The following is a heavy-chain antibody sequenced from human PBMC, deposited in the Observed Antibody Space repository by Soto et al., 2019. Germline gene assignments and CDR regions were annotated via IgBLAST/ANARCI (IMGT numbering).Heavy chain of an antibody. D-gene: IGHD3-22*01. CDR3: ASRNYYESSGYYYWYYFDF. J-gene: IGHJ4*02. Sequence: STYYADSVKGRFTISRDNSKNTLYLQMNSLGAEDTAVYYCASRNYYESSGYYYWYYFDFWGQGTLVTAPQ. V-gene: IGHV3-23*01. CDR2: ST.